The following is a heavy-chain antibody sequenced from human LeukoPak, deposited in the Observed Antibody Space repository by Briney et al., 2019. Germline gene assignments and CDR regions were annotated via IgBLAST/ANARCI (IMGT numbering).Heavy chain of an antibody. J-gene: IGHJ4*02. CDR2: INPNSGGT. CDR1: GYTFTSYY. Sequence: ASVKVSCKASGYTFTSYYMHWVRQAPGQGLEWMGWINPNSGGTNYAQKFQGWVTMTRDTSISTAYMELSRLRPDDTAVYYCARDRYSGSYFFDYWGQGTLVTVSS. V-gene: IGHV1-2*04. D-gene: IGHD1-26*01. CDR3: ARDRYSGSYFFDY.